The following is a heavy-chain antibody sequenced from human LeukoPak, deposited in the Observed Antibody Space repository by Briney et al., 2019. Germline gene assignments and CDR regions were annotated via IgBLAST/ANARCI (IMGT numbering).Heavy chain of an antibody. CDR3: AKDGSGENFDY. CDR1: GLTFSSYG. J-gene: IGHJ4*02. Sequence: GGSLRLSCAASGLTFSSYGMHWVRQAPGKGLEWVAVIWYDGSNKYYADSVKGRFTISRDNSKNTLYLQMNSLRAEDTAVYYCAKDGSGENFDYWGQGTLVTVSS. D-gene: IGHD3-10*01. V-gene: IGHV3-33*06. CDR2: IWYDGSNK.